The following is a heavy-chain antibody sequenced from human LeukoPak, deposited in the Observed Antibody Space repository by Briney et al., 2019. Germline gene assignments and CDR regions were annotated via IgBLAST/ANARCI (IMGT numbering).Heavy chain of an antibody. V-gene: IGHV4-4*02. Sequence: SETLSLTCAVSGGSISSSNWWTWVRQPPGKGLEWIGETYHSGSTNYNPSLKSRVTISVDKSKNQFSLKLSSVTAADTAVYYCARTGDWSYFDYWGQGTLVTVSS. CDR1: GGSISSSNW. D-gene: IGHD2-21*02. CDR3: ARTGDWSYFDY. CDR2: TYHSGST. J-gene: IGHJ4*02.